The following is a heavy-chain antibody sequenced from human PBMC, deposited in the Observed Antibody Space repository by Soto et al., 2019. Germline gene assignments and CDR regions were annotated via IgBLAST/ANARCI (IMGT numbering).Heavy chain of an antibody. J-gene: IGHJ4*02. CDR1: GFTFSSYA. Sequence: EVQLLESGGGLVQPGGSLRLSCAASGFTFSSYAVSWVRQAPGKGLEWVSSISGSGGSTYYAGSVKGRFTISRDNSKNTLSLQMDSLRAGDTAVYYCAKGTSGTTRTKLDYWGQGTPVSVSS. CDR2: ISGSGGST. V-gene: IGHV3-23*01. CDR3: AKGTSGTTRTKLDY. D-gene: IGHD1-7*01.